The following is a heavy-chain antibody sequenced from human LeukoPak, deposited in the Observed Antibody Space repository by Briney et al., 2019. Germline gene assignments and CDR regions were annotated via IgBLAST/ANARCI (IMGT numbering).Heavy chain of an antibody. D-gene: IGHD3-22*01. CDR1: GFTFSSYG. Sequence: PGGSLRLSCAASGFTFSSYGMHCDQQAPGKGLEWVAFIRYDGSNKYYADSVKGRFTISRDNSKITLYLQMNSLRAEDTGVYYCALHISAYYYDSSGYTYWGQGTLVTVSS. CDR3: ALHISAYYYDSSGYTY. J-gene: IGHJ4*02. CDR2: IRYDGSNK. V-gene: IGHV3-30*02.